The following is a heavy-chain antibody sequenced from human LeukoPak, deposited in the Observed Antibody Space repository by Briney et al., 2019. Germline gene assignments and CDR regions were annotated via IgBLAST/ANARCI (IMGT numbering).Heavy chain of an antibody. CDR2: ISDSGGRT. D-gene: IGHD3-9*01. J-gene: IGHJ4*02. Sequence: GGSLRLSCAVSGITLSNYGMSWVRQAPGKELEWVAGISDSGGRTNYADSVKGRFTVSRDNPKNTLYLQMNSLRAEDTAVYFCAKRGVVIRVILIGFHKEAYYFDSWGQGALVTVSS. V-gene: IGHV3-23*01. CDR3: AKRGVVIRVILIGFHKEAYYFDS. CDR1: GITLSNYG.